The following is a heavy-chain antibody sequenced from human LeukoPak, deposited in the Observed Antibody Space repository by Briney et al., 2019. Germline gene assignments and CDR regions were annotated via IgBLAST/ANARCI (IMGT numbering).Heavy chain of an antibody. CDR1: GFTFSNFW. CDR2: IKKDGSEK. V-gene: IGHV3-7*03. CDR3: ATGNSGRRHFYYFDY. Sequence: GGSLRLSCAASGFTFSNFWMTWVRQAPGKGLEWVANIKKDGSEKYYVDSVKGRFTISRDNARNSLHLQMNSLRAEDTAVYYCATGNSGRRHFYYFDYWGQGTLVTVSS. D-gene: IGHD6-13*01. J-gene: IGHJ4*02.